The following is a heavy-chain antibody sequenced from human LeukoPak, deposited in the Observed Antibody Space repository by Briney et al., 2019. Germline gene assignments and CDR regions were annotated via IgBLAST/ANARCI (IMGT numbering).Heavy chain of an antibody. CDR3: ASPGSGYDYPIDFDY. Sequence: GGSLRLSCAASGFIVNSYAMSWVRQAPGKGLEWVANIKQDGSEKYYVDSVKGRFTISRDNAKNSLYLQMNSLRAEDTAVYYCASPGSGYDYPIDFDYWGQGTLVTVSS. CDR1: GFIVNSYA. V-gene: IGHV3-7*01. CDR2: IKQDGSEK. D-gene: IGHD5-12*01. J-gene: IGHJ4*02.